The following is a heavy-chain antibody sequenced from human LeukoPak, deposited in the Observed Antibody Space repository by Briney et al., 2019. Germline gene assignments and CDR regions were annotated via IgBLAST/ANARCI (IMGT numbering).Heavy chain of an antibody. D-gene: IGHD6-13*01. J-gene: IGHJ4*02. CDR2: IRSKANSYAT. CDR3: TSPIAAAGKDY. V-gene: IGHV3-73*01. Sequence: GGSLRLSCAASGFTFSGSAMHWVRQASGKGLEWVGRIRSKANSYATAYVASVKGRFTISRDDSKNTAYLQMNSLNTEDTAVYYCTSPIAAAGKDYWGQGTLVTVSS. CDR1: GFTFSGSA.